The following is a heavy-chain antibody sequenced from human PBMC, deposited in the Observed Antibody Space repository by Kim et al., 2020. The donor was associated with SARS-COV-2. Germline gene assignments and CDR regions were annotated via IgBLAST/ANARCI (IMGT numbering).Heavy chain of an antibody. CDR1: GGSFSGYY. CDR2: INHSGST. J-gene: IGHJ6*03. CDR3: ARTVVYCSSTSCLARFYYYYYMDV. D-gene: IGHD2-2*01. Sequence: SETLSLTCAVYGGSFSGYYWSWIRQPPGKGLEWIGEINHSGSTNYNPSLKSRVTISVDTSKNQFSLKLSSVTAADTAVYYCARTVVYCSSTSCLARFYYYYYMDVWGKGTTVTVSS. V-gene: IGHV4-34*01.